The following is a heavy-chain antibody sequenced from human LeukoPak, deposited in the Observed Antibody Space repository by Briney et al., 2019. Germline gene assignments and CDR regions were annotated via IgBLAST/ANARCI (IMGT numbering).Heavy chain of an antibody. J-gene: IGHJ4*02. V-gene: IGHV3-7*01. D-gene: IGHD3-22*01. CDR3: ATSDDSSGSD. Sequence: PGGSLRLSCAVSGFTFSGYWMSWIRQAPGKGLEWVANINLHGSVIHYVDSVKGRFTISRDNAKNLLYLQMNYLRAEDTALYYCATSDDSSGSDWGQGTLVTVSS. CDR2: INLHGSVI. CDR1: GFTFSGYW.